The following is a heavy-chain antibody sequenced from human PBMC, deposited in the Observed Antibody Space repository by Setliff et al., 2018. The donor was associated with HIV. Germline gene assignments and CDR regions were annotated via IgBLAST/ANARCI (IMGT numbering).Heavy chain of an antibody. V-gene: IGHV3-9*03. CDR1: GFKFEDYS. CDR2: ISWDSGSI. Sequence: GGSLRLSCAASGFKFEDYSMHWVRRVPGKGLQWVSGISWDSGSINYAESVKGRFTISRDNAEKVLYLQMNSLRLEDMAFYYCAKGDSGILGITESYFDQWGQGTLVTVSS. D-gene: IGHD1-26*01. CDR3: AKGDSGILGITESYFDQ. J-gene: IGHJ4*02.